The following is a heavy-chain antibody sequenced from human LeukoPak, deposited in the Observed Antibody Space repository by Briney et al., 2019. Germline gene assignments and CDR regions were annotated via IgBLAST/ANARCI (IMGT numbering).Heavy chain of an antibody. V-gene: IGHV3-21*01. CDR2: ISSSSSYI. CDR1: GFTFSSYS. Sequence: GGSLRLSCAASGFTFSSYSMKWVRQAPGKGLEWVSSISSSSSYIYYADSVKGRFTISRDNAKNSLYLQMNSLRAEDTAVYYCARDEAYYYYMDVWGKGTTVTVSS. CDR3: ARDEAYYYYMDV. J-gene: IGHJ6*03.